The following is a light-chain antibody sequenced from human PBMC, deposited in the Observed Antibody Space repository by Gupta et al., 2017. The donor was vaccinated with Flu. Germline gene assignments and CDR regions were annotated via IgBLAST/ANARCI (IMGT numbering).Light chain of an antibody. Sequence: GGNNIGSKTVHWYQQKPGQAPVLVVYDDNARPSGIPERFSGSNSGNTATLTISRVEAGDEADYFCQVWHSSSDRVVFGGGTKLTVL. CDR2: DDN. V-gene: IGLV3-21*02. J-gene: IGLJ2*01. CDR1: NIGSKT. CDR3: QVWHSSSDRVV.